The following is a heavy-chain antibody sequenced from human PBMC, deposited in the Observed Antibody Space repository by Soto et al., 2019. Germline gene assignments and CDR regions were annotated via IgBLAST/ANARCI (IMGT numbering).Heavy chain of an antibody. J-gene: IGHJ4*02. Sequence: EVQLVESGGGFVKPGGSLRLSCAASGFPFSNAWMTWVRQAPGKGLEWVGRIKSKTDGGTTDYAAPVKGRFTISRDDSKNTLYLEMNSLKTEDTGMYDCATHPITLVRGVVITTWGQGTLVTVSS. CDR2: IKSKTDGGTT. CDR1: GFPFSNAW. CDR3: ATHPITLVRGVVITT. D-gene: IGHD3-10*01. V-gene: IGHV3-15*01.